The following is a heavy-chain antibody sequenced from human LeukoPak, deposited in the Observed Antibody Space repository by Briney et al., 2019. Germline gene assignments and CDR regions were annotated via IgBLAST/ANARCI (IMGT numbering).Heavy chain of an antibody. CDR2: ISAYNGNT. Sequence: ASVKVSCKASGYTFTSYGISWVRRAPGQGLEWMGWISAYNGNTNYAQKLQGRVTMTTDTSTSTAYMELRSLRSDDTAVYYCARVVRYCSSISCAIYYYGMDVWGQGTTVTVSS. CDR1: GYTFTSYG. D-gene: IGHD2-2*01. CDR3: ARVVRYCSSISCAIYYYGMDV. V-gene: IGHV1-18*01. J-gene: IGHJ6*02.